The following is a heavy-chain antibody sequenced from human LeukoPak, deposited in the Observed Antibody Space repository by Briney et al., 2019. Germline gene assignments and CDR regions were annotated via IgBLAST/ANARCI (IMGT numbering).Heavy chain of an antibody. CDR3: ARAMASIAAAGTNYYYYMDV. J-gene: IGHJ6*03. V-gene: IGHV1-69*13. D-gene: IGHD6-13*01. CDR1: GGTFISYA. Sequence: ASVKVSCKASGGTFISYAISWVRQAPGQGLEWMGGVIPIFGTANYAQKFQGRVTITADESTSTAYMELSSLRSEDTAVYYCARAMASIAAAGTNYYYYMDVWGKGTTVTVSS. CDR2: VIPIFGTA.